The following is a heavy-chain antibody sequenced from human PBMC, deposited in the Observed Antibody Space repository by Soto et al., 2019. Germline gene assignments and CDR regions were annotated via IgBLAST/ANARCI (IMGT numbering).Heavy chain of an antibody. CDR3: ARHVPAGGYYYGMDV. CDR2: IIPLFGTA. V-gene: IGHV1-69*12. Sequence: QVQLVQSGAEVKKPGSSVKVACKASGGTFSSYAISWVRQAPGQGLAGMGGIIPLFGTANYAKKFQGRVTITEDESTSTAYMEMSSLRSEDTSVYYCARHVPAGGYYYGMDVWGQGTTVTVSS. D-gene: IGHD2-2*01. CDR1: GGTFSSYA. J-gene: IGHJ6*02.